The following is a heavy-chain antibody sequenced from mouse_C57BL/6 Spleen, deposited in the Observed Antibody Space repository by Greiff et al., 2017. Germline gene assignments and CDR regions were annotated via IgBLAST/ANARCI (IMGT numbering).Heavy chain of an antibody. CDR1: GYTFTDYY. D-gene: IGHD2-4*01. J-gene: IGHJ4*01. CDR3: ARGGDYDEGYYAMDY. CDR2: INPYNGGT. V-gene: IGHV1-19*01. Sequence: EVQLVESGPVLVKPGASVKMSCKASGYTFTDYYMNWVKQSHGKSLEWIGVINPYNGGTSYNQKFKGKATLTVDKSSSTAYMELNSLTSEDSAVYYCARGGDYDEGYYAMDYWGQGTSVTVSS.